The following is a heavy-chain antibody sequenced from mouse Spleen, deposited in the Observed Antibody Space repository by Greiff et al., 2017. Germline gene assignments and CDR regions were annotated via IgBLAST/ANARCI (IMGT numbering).Heavy chain of an antibody. V-gene: IGHV1-53*01. Sequence: VKLQQPGTELVKPGASVKLSCKASGYTFTSYWMHWVKQRPGQGLEWIGNINPSNGGTNYNEKFKSKATLTVDKSSSTAYMQLSSLTYEDSAVYYCARGIYDGYYWYFDVWGAGTTVTVSS. D-gene: IGHD2-3*01. CDR2: INPSNGGT. J-gene: IGHJ1*01. CDR1: GYTFTSYW. CDR3: ARGIYDGYYWYFDV.